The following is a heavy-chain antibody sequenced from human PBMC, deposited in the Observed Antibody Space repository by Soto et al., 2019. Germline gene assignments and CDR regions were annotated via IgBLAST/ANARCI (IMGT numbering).Heavy chain of an antibody. CDR1: GGSFSGYY. D-gene: IGHD2-15*01. CDR2: INHSGST. CDR3: ARRESAPPPVRFDP. J-gene: IGHJ5*02. Sequence: SETLSLTCAVYGGSFSGYYWSWIRQPPGKGQEWIGEINHSGSTNYNPSLKSRVTISVDTSKNQFSLKLSSVTAAVTVVYFCARRESAPPPVRFDPWGQGTLVTVST. V-gene: IGHV4-34*01.